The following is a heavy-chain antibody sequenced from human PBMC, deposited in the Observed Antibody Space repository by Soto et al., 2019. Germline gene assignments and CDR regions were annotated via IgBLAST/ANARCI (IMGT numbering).Heavy chain of an antibody. CDR2: ISYDGSNK. CDR3: AKELWFGELLPRNTYYYYGMDV. CDR1: GFTFSSYG. Sequence: GGSLRLSCAASGFTFSSYGMHWVRQAPGKGLEWVAVISYDGSNKYYADSVKGRFTISRDNSKNTLYLQMNSLRAEDTAVYYCAKELWFGELLPRNTYYYYGMDVWGQGTTVTVSS. V-gene: IGHV3-30*18. J-gene: IGHJ6*02. D-gene: IGHD3-10*01.